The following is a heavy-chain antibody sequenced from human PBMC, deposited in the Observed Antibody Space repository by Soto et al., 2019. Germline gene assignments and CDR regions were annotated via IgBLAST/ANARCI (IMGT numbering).Heavy chain of an antibody. V-gene: IGHV1-8*01. CDR2: MNPNSGNT. Sequence: ASVKVYCKASGYTFTSYDINWVRQTTGQGLEWMGWMNPNSGNTGYAQKFQGRVTMTRNTSISTAYMELSSLRSEDTAVYYCARGMTVVVAAASDYWGQGTLVTVFS. CDR3: ARGMTVVVAAASDY. D-gene: IGHD2-15*01. CDR1: GYTFTSYD. J-gene: IGHJ4*02.